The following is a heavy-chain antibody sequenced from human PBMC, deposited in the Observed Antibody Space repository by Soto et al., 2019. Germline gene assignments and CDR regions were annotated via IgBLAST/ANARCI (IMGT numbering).Heavy chain of an antibody. V-gene: IGHV1-46*03. D-gene: IGHD2-15*01. CDR1: GYTFTSYY. CDR2: INPSGGST. Sequence: VASMKVSCKASGYTFTSYYMHWVRQAPGQGLEWMGIINPSGGSTSYAQKFQGRVTMTRDTSTSTVYMELSSLRSEDTAVYYCARGDIVVVVAATPHFDYWGQGTLVTVSS. CDR3: ARGDIVVVVAATPHFDY. J-gene: IGHJ4*02.